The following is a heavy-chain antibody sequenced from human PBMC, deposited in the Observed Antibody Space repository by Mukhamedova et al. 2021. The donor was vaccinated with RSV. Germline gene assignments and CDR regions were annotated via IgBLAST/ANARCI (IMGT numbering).Heavy chain of an antibody. Sequence: SYATAYAASVKGRFTISRDDSKNTAYLQMNSLKTEDTAVYYCTRPTHDSSGYYSDYWSQGTLVTVSS. CDR2: SYAT. D-gene: IGHD3-22*01. J-gene: IGHJ4*02. CDR3: TRPTHDSSGYYSDY. V-gene: IGHV3-73*01.